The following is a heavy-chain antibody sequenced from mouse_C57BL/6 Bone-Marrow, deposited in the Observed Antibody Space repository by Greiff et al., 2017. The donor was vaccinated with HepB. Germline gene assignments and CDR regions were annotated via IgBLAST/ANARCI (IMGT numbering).Heavy chain of an antibody. CDR1: GFTFSDFY. Sequence: EVKLVESGGGLVQSGRSLRLSCATSGFTFSDFYMEWVRQAPGKGLEWIAASRNKANDYTTEYSASVKGRFIVSRDTSQSILYLQMNALRAEDTAIYYCARENWYWYFDVWGTGTTVTVSS. J-gene: IGHJ1*03. D-gene: IGHD4-1*01. CDR3: ARENWYWYFDV. CDR2: SRNKANDYTT. V-gene: IGHV7-1*01.